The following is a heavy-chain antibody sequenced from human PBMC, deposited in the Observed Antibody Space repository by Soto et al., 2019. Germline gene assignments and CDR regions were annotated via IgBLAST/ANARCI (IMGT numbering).Heavy chain of an antibody. V-gene: IGHV5-51*01. CDR2: IYPGDSDT. D-gene: IGHD6-19*01. J-gene: IGHJ5*02. Sequence: GESLKISCKGSGYSFTSYWIAWVRQMPGKGLECMGIIYPGDSDTRYSPSFEGQVTISADKSINTAYLHWSSLKASDSAMYYCARPFDTSGWYDHWGQGTLVTVS. CDR1: GYSFTSYW. CDR3: ARPFDTSGWYDH.